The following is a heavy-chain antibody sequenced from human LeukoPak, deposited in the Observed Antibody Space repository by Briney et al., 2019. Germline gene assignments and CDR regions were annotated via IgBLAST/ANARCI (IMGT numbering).Heavy chain of an antibody. CDR2: ITWNSDTI. J-gene: IGHJ3*02. CDR1: GFTFDDYA. V-gene: IGHV3-9*01. D-gene: IGHD3-22*01. Sequence: PGGSLRLSCSASGFTFDDYAMHWVRQAPGKGLECVSGITWNSDTIDYADSVKGRFTISRDNAKNSLYLQMNSLRAEDTALYYCAKDTTYYYDSSGYDGFDIWGQGTMVTVSS. CDR3: AKDTTYYYDSSGYDGFDI.